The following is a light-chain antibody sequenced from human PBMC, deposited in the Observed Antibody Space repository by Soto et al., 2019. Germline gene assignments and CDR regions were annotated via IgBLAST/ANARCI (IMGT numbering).Light chain of an antibody. V-gene: IGKV1-27*01. CDR3: QKYNSAPPD. Sequence: DIQMTQSPSSLSASVGDRVTITCRASQGISIYLAWYQQKPGKVPKLLIYAASTLQSGVPSRFSGSGSGTDFTLTISSLQPEDVATYYCQKYNSAPPDFGVGTKVEIK. J-gene: IGKJ4*01. CDR2: AAS. CDR1: QGISIY.